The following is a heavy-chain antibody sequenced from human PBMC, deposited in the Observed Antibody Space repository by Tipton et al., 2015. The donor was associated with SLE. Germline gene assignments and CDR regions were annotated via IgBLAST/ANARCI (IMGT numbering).Heavy chain of an antibody. CDR3: ARGPVSGRRYFDF. Sequence: SGVTISSNFMSWVRQAPGKGLEWVSVFFGADSTYYADSVKGRFIVSRGSSKNTLFLQMNSLRAEDTAVYYCARGPVSGRRYFDFWGQGTLVTVSS. CDR2: FFGADST. D-gene: IGHD6-19*01. J-gene: IGHJ4*02. V-gene: IGHV3-66*01. CDR1: GVTISSNF.